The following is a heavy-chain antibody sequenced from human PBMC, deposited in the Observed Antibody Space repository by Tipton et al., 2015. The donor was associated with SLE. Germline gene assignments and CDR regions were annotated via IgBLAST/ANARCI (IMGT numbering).Heavy chain of an antibody. J-gene: IGHJ4*02. CDR3: ATHRVTGTDPLDY. Sequence: TLSLTCTVSGGSVSSSPYYWGWIRHHPGKGLELIGTIYYSGSTYYKPSLKTRLTISVDTSKNQFSLNLSSVTAADTAVYYCATHRVTGTDPLDYWGQGTLVTVSS. D-gene: IGHD1-20*01. CDR2: IYYSGST. V-gene: IGHV4-39*07. CDR1: GGSVSSSPYY.